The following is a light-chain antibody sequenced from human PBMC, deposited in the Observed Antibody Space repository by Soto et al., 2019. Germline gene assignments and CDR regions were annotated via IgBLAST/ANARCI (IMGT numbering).Light chain of an antibody. CDR1: SSNIGAGYD. CDR3: QSYDSSLSGWV. J-gene: IGLJ3*02. Sequence: QSVLTQPPSVSGAPGQRVTISCTGSSSNIGAGYDVHWYQQLPGTAPKLLIYGNSNRPSGVPDRFSGSKSGTSASLAITGRHAEDEADYYCQSYDSSLSGWVFCGGTQLTVL. V-gene: IGLV1-40*01. CDR2: GNS.